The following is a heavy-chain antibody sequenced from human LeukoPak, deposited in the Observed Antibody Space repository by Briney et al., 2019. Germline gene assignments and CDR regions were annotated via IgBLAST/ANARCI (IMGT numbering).Heavy chain of an antibody. CDR3: ARYYDFWCGYPSQDGFDV. Sequence: SETLSLTCTVSGGSISSSSYYWGWIRQPPGKGLEWIGSFYYSGGTYYNPSLKSRVTISVDTSKSQFSLRLSSVTAADTAVYYCARYYDFWCGYPSQDGFDVWGQGTVVTVSS. D-gene: IGHD3-3*01. V-gene: IGHV4-39*01. CDR2: FYYSGGT. J-gene: IGHJ3*01. CDR1: GGSISSSSYY.